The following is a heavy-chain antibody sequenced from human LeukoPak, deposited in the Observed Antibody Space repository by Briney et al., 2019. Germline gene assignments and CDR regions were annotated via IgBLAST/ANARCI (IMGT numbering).Heavy chain of an antibody. D-gene: IGHD4-17*01. V-gene: IGHV3-23*01. CDR2: IGGSGGYT. CDR1: GFTFSSYA. J-gene: IGHJ3*02. CDR3: AKVLYGAHDAFGI. Sequence: GGSLRLSCAASGFTFSSYAMSWVRQAPGKGLEWVSVIGGSGGYTYYADSVKGRFTISRDNAKNTLNLQMNSLRAEDTAVYYCAKVLYGAHDAFGIWGQGTMVTVSS.